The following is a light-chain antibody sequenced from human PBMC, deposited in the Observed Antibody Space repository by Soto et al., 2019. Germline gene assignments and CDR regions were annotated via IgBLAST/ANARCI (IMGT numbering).Light chain of an antibody. CDR2: GAS. CDR3: QQYISSVT. V-gene: IGKV3-20*01. J-gene: IGKJ1*01. Sequence: EIVLTQSPGSLSLSPGQRATLSCRASQSVDTTFFAWYQKKPGQAPRLLIQGASKRATGIPDRFSGSGSGTDFTLIISRLEPEDFAVYYCQQYISSVTFGQGPKVEIK. CDR1: QSVDTTF.